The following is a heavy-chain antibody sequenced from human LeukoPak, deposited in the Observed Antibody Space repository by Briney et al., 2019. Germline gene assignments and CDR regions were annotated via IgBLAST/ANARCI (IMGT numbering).Heavy chain of an antibody. Sequence: KSSQTLSLTCTVSGGSIGSGDYYWSWIRQPPGKGLEWIGYIYYSGSTYYNPSLKSRVTISVDTSKNQFSLKLSSVTAADTAVYYCARHGGRWLQSSGDYYYGMDVWGQGTTVTVSS. CDR2: IYYSGST. J-gene: IGHJ6*02. CDR3: ARHGGRWLQSSGDYYYGMDV. V-gene: IGHV4-30-4*01. D-gene: IGHD5-24*01. CDR1: GGSIGSGDYY.